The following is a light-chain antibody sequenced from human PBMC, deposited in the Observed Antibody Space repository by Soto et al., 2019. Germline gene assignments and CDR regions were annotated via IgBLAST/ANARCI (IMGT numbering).Light chain of an antibody. Sequence: EIVLTQSPGTLSLSPGERATLSCRASQSVSSSYLAWYQQKPGQAPRLLIYGASSRATGIPDRFSGSVSGTDLTLTISRLEPEDFAGYYCQQYGSSPTFGQGTKVQIK. CDR2: GAS. J-gene: IGKJ1*01. CDR1: QSVSSSY. CDR3: QQYGSSPT. V-gene: IGKV3-20*01.